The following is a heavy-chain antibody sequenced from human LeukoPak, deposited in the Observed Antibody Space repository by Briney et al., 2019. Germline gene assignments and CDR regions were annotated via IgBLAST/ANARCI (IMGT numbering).Heavy chain of an antibody. V-gene: IGHV1-69*08. CDR3: ARASELGEWFGDLLYI. D-gene: IGHD3-10*01. Sequence: SVKVSCKASGGTFSSFPISWVRQAPGQGLEWLGRVIPFLDTTNYAHKFQGRVKITADKSTSTAYLELRSLRSEDTAIYYCARASELGEWFGDLLYIWGQGTTVTVSS. CDR1: GGTFSSFP. CDR2: VIPFLDTT. J-gene: IGHJ6*02.